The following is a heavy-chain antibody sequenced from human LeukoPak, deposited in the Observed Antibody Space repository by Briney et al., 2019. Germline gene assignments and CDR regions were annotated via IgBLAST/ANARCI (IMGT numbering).Heavy chain of an antibody. J-gene: IGHJ4*02. CDR3: ASTYSGSPERIDY. Sequence: SETLSLTCAAHGGSFSGYFWSWTRQPPGKGLEWIGEINHSGSTNYNPSLKSRVTISVDTSKNQFSLKLSSVTAADTAVYYCASTYSGSPERIDYWGQGTLVTVSS. D-gene: IGHD1-26*01. V-gene: IGHV4-34*01. CDR2: INHSGST. CDR1: GGSFSGYF.